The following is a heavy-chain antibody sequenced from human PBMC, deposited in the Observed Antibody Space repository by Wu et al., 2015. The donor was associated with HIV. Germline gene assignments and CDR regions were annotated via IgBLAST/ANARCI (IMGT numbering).Heavy chain of an antibody. CDR1: GYTITGYF. Sequence: QVHLVQSGAEVKKPGASVKVSCKASGYTITGYFLHWVRQAPGQALEWMGWINPNTGGTNYAQKFQGRVTLTRDTSISTAYMELSGLRSEDTAVYYCARGARYYYDSRGGAFDIWGQGTMVTVSS. V-gene: IGHV1-2*02. J-gene: IGHJ3*02. D-gene: IGHD3-22*01. CDR2: INPNTGGT. CDR3: ARGARYYYDSRGGAFDI.